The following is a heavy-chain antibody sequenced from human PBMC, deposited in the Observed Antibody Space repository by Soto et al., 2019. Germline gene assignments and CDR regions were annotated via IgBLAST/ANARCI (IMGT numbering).Heavy chain of an antibody. CDR2: MNPNSGNT. J-gene: IGHJ6*02. D-gene: IGHD3-3*01. V-gene: IGHV1-8*01. CDR1: RYTFTSYD. CDR3: ARGQLALRFLEWPGGMDV. Sequence: GASVKVSCKASRYTFTSYDINWVRQATGQGLEWMGWMNPNSGNTGYAQKFQGRVTMTRNTSISTAYMELSSLRSEDTAVYYCARGQLALRFLEWPGGMDVWGQGTTVTVSS.